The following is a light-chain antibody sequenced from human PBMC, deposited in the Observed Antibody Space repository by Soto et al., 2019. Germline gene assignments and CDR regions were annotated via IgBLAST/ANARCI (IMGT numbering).Light chain of an antibody. CDR1: QSVSSSY. Sequence: EIVLTQSPGTLSLSPGERATLSCRASQSVSSSYLAWYQQKPGQAPRLLIYGASSRATGIPDRFSGSGSGTDFTLIISRLEPDDFAVYYCQQYCSTPRTFGQGTKVEIK. CDR2: GAS. CDR3: QQYCSTPRT. V-gene: IGKV3-20*01. J-gene: IGKJ1*01.